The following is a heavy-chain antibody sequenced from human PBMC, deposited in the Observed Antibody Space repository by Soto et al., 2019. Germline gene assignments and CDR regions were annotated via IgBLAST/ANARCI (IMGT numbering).Heavy chain of an antibody. Sequence: GASVKVSCKASGYTFTSYGISWVRQAPGQGLEWMGWISAYNGNTNYAQKLQGRVTMTTDTSTSTAYMELRSLRSDDTAVYYCARVFIWRRLDMVYAETFDYWGQGTLVTVSS. J-gene: IGHJ4*02. CDR1: GYTFTSYG. V-gene: IGHV1-18*01. CDR2: ISAYNGNT. D-gene: IGHD2-8*01. CDR3: ARVFIWRRLDMVYAETFDY.